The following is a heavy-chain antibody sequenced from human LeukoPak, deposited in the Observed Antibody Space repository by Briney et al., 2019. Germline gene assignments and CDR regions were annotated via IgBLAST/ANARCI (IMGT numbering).Heavy chain of an antibody. J-gene: IGHJ4*02. D-gene: IGHD3-22*01. Sequence: SDTLSLTCTVSGGSISSYYWSWIRQPPGKGLEWIGYLYYSGCTNYNPSLKSRVTISVDTTKNQFSLKLRSVTAADTAVYYCARATYYYDSSGYHYFDYWGQGTLVTVSS. V-gene: IGHV4-59*07. CDR2: LYYSGCT. CDR1: GGSISSYY. CDR3: ARATYYYDSSGYHYFDY.